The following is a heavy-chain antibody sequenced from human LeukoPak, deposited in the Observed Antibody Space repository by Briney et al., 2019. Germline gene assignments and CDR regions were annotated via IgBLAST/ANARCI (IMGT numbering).Heavy chain of an antibody. J-gene: IGHJ4*02. D-gene: IGHD3-10*01. CDR1: GFTFSSYW. CDR3: ARVSQYGSGYYYTLAY. Sequence: GGSLRLSCAGSGFTFSSYWMSWVRQAPGKGLEWVASIKQDGREKYCVDSLKGRFTIFRDNAKNSLHLQMSSLRAEDTALYYCARVSQYGSGYYYTLAYWGQRTLVTVSS. V-gene: IGHV3-7*02. CDR2: IKQDGREK.